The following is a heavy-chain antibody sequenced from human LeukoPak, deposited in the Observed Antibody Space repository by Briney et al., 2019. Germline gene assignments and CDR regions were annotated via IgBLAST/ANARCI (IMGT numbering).Heavy chain of an antibody. CDR2: IYYSGST. V-gene: IGHV4-39*07. D-gene: IGHD1-26*01. CDR3: ARGGPLPFDY. CDR1: GGSISSSSYY. J-gene: IGHJ4*02. Sequence: SETLSLTCTVSGGSISSSSYYWGWIRQPPGKGLEWIATIYYSGSTYYNPSLKSRVTISVDTSKNQFSLKLSSVTAADTAVYYCARGGPLPFDYWGRGTLVTVSS.